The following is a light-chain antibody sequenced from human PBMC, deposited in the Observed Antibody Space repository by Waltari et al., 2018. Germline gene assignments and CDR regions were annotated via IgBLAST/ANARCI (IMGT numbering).Light chain of an antibody. J-gene: IGKJ1*01. V-gene: IGKV1-39*01. CDR1: QSISSY. CDR3: QQSYSTPST. Sequence: DIQMTQSPSSLSASVGDRVTITCRASQSISSYLNWYQQKPGKAPKLRIYAASSLQSGVPSRFSGSGSGTDFTLTISSLQPEDFATYYCQQSYSTPSTFGQGTKVEIK. CDR2: AAS.